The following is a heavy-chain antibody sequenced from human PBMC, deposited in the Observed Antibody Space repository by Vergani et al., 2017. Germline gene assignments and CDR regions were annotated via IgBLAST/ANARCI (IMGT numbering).Heavy chain of an antibody. CDR1: GFTFSSYA. J-gene: IGHJ4*02. Sequence: EVQLLESGGGLVQPGGSLRLSCAASGFTFSSYAMSWVRQAPGKGLEWVSAISGSGGSTYYADSVKGRFTISRDNSKNTLYLQMNSLRAEDTAVYYCAKSLQRGVVVTALGXFDYWGQGTLVTVSS. CDR2: ISGSGGST. D-gene: IGHD2-21*02. CDR3: AKSLQRGVVVTALGXFDY. V-gene: IGHV3-23*01.